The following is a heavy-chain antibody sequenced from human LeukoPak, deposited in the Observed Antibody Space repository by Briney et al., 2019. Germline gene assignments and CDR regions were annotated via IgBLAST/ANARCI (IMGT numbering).Heavy chain of an antibody. CDR3: AFPVREPDY. J-gene: IGHJ4*02. CDR2: ISGSGSTT. CDR1: GFSFSDYY. D-gene: IGHD3-10*01. V-gene: IGHV3-11*04. Sequence: GGSLRLSCPASGFSFSDYYMSWIRQAPGKGLEWVSFISGSGSTTYADSVKGRFTISRDNAKNSLYLEMNSLRSEDTAVYYCAFPVREPDYWGQGALVTVSS.